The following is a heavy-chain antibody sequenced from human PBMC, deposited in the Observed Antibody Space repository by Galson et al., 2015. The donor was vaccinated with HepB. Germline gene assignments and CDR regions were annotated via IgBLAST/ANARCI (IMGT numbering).Heavy chain of an antibody. D-gene: IGHD1-26*01. Sequence: PLRLSCAASGFTFSSYAMSWVRQAPGKGLEWVSAISGSGGSTYYADSVKGRFTISRDNSKNTLYLQMNSLRAEDTAVYYCARSGSYYYFDYWGQGTLVTVSS. CDR1: GFTFSSYA. J-gene: IGHJ4*02. CDR2: ISGSGGST. CDR3: ARSGSYYYFDY. V-gene: IGHV3-23*01.